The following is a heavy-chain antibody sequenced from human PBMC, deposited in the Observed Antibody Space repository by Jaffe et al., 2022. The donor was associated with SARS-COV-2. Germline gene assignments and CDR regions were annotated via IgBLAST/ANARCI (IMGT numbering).Heavy chain of an antibody. V-gene: IGHV3-74*01. J-gene: IGHJ3*02. D-gene: IGHD3-22*01. CDR2: INSDGSST. Sequence: EVQLVESGGGLVQPGGSLRLSCAASGFTFSSYWMHWVRQAPGKGLVWVSRINSDGSSTSYADSVKGRFTISRDNAKNTLYLQMNSLRAEDTAVYYCARDGPPPETMIVEDAFDIWGQGTMVTVSS. CDR1: GFTFSSYW. CDR3: ARDGPPPETMIVEDAFDI.